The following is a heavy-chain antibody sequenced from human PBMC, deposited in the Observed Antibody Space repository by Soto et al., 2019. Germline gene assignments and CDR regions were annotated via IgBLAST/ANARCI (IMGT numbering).Heavy chain of an antibody. D-gene: IGHD2-21*02. CDR3: ARESGRGGGWGGDCVDY. CDR1: GGSISSGGYY. Sequence: QVQLQESGPGLVKPSQTLSLTCTVSGGSISSGGYYWSWIRQHPGKGLEWIGYIYYSGSTYYNPSLKSRVTISVDTSKNQFSLKLSSVTAGDTAVYYCARESGRGGGWGGDCVDYWGQGTLVTVSS. CDR2: IYYSGST. V-gene: IGHV4-31*03. J-gene: IGHJ4*02.